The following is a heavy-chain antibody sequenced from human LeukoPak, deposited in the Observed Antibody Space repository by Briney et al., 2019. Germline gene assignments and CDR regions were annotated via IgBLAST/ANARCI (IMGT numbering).Heavy chain of an antibody. J-gene: IGHJ4*02. D-gene: IGHD3-10*01. CDR1: TFAFGGYW. CDR2: IDSAGGRI. Sequence: GGSLKLSCAGSTFAFGGYWIHWVRQLPGKGLAWVSRIDSAGGRIQWADSVKGRFTISRDNAKNTVYLQMNSLRPEDSAVYYCVADRGNWSGGDFWGRGTLSSSLQ. V-gene: IGHV3-74*01. CDR3: VADRGNWSGGDF.